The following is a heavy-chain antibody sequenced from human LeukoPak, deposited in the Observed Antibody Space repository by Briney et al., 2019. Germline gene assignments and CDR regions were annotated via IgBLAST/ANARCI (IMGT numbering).Heavy chain of an antibody. CDR3: AKVQQWLAPLDY. V-gene: IGHV3-30*18. Sequence: PGRSLRLSCAASGFTFSSYGMHWVRQAPGKGLEWVAVISYDGSNKYYADSVKSRFTISRDNSKNTLYLQMNSLRAEDTAVYYCAKVQQWLAPLDYWGQGTLVTVSS. J-gene: IGHJ4*02. CDR1: GFTFSSYG. CDR2: ISYDGSNK. D-gene: IGHD6-19*01.